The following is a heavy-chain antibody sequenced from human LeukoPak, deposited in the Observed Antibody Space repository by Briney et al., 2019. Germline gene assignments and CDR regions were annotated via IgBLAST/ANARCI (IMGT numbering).Heavy chain of an antibody. D-gene: IGHD6-13*01. Sequence: TGGSLRLSCEVSGFTFSSFSMHWVRQAPGKGLEWVSSISSGSTYINYADSVKGRFTISRDNAKNSLYLQMNSLRAEDTAIYYCARERGAGLSSSWIDYWGQGTLATVTS. CDR2: ISSGSTYI. V-gene: IGHV3-21*01. J-gene: IGHJ4*02. CDR3: ARERGAGLSSSWIDY. CDR1: GFTFSSFS.